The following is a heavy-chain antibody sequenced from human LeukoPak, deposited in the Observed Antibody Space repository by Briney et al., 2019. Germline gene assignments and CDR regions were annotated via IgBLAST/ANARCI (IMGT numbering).Heavy chain of an antibody. CDR1: GFTFSSYS. CDR3: ARDFTYNWNYPWGLDY. J-gene: IGHJ4*02. V-gene: IGHV3-21*01. CDR2: ISSSSSYI. D-gene: IGHD1-7*01. Sequence: PGGSLRLSCAASGFTFSSYSMNWVRQAPGKGLEWVSSISSSSSYIYYADSVKGRFTISRDNAKNSLYLQMNSLRAEDTAVYYCARDFTYNWNYPWGLDYWGQGTLVTVSS.